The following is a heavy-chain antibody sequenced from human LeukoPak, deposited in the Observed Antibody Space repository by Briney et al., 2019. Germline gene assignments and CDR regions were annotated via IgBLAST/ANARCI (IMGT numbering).Heavy chain of an antibody. CDR1: GFTFSSYE. J-gene: IGHJ4*02. Sequence: PGGSLRLSCAASGFTFSSYEMNWVRQAPGKGLEWVSYISSGGSTIYYADSVKGRFTISRDNAKNSLYLQMNSLRAEDTAVYYCARDREEQLVDYWGQGTLVTVSS. D-gene: IGHD6-6*01. CDR2: ISSGGSTI. CDR3: ARDREEQLVDY. V-gene: IGHV3-48*03.